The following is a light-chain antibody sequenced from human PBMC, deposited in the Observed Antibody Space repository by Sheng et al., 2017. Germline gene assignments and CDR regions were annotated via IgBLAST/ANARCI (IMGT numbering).Light chain of an antibody. CDR3: SSYVGSNSYV. J-gene: IGLJ1*01. CDR1: SSDVGAYNY. Sequence: QSALTQPASVSGSPGQSITISCTGTSSDVGAYNYVSWYQQHPGKAPKLMIFEVSNRPSGVSNRFSGSKHGNTASLTISGLQAEDEADYYCSSYVGSNSYVFGTGTKVTVL. V-gene: IGLV2-14*01. CDR2: EVS.